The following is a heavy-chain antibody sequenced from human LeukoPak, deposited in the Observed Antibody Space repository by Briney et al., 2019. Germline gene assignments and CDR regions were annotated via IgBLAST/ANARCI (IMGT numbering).Heavy chain of an antibody. CDR1: GGSISNYY. J-gene: IGHJ4*02. V-gene: IGHV4-59*01. CDR2: INYSGSA. CDR3: AREGSSWEHSSGSLHGYYFDY. Sequence: PSETLSLTCTVSGGSISNYYWSWIRQPPGKGLEWIGYINYSGSANYNPSLKSRVTMSVDTSKNQFSLKLTSVTAADTAVYYCAREGSSWEHSSGSLHGYYFDYWGQGTLVTVSS. D-gene: IGHD3-22*01.